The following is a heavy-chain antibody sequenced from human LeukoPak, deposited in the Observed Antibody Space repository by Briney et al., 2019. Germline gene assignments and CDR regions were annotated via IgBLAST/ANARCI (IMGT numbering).Heavy chain of an antibody. CDR3: ARLYDSSGYYFPPYAFDI. Sequence: ASVKVSCKASGYTFTSYGISWVRQAPGQGLEWMGWISAYNGNTNYAQKLQGRVTMTTDTSTSTAYMELRSLRSDDTAVYYCARLYDSSGYYFPPYAFDIWGQGTMVTVSS. CDR1: GYTFTSYG. D-gene: IGHD3-22*01. CDR2: ISAYNGNT. J-gene: IGHJ3*02. V-gene: IGHV1-18*01.